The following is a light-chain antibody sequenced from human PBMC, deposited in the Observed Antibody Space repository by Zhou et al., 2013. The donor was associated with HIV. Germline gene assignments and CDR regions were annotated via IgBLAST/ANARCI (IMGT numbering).Light chain of an antibody. V-gene: IGLV2-8*01. J-gene: IGLJ2*01. CDR1: SSDVGGYNY. CDR2: EVS. Sequence: QSALTQPPSASGSPGQSVTISCTGTSSDVGGYNYVSWYQQHPGKAPKLILYEVSKRPSGVPDRFSGSKSGNTASLTVSGLQAEDGSDYYCGSYAGSSIWIFGGGTKLTVL. CDR3: GSYAGSSIWI.